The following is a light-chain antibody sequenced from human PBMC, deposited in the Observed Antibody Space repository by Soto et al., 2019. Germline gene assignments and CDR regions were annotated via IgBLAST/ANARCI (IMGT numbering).Light chain of an antibody. CDR1: QDISSW. Sequence: DIQMTQSPSSVSASVGDRVTITCRASQDISSWLAWYQQKPGKAPKIMIYAASSLQGGVPSRFSGSGSGTEFTLTSSSLQPEDFATYYCQQASSFPPTFGQGTRRDIK. J-gene: IGKJ5*01. V-gene: IGKV1-12*01. CDR3: QQASSFPPT. CDR2: AAS.